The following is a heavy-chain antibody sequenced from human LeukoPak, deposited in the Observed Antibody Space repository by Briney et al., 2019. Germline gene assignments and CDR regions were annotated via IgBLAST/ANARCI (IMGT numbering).Heavy chain of an antibody. CDR1: GFTFSSYA. V-gene: IGHV4-31*02. Sequence: LRLSCAASGFTFSSYAMSWVRQAPGKGLEWIGYISYSGNTFYNPSLKSRVTISLDTSKSQFSLNLSSVTAADTAVYFCAREDSSDYYSGYFDYWGQGTLVTVSS. CDR2: ISYSGNT. D-gene: IGHD3-22*01. CDR3: AREDSSDYYSGYFDY. J-gene: IGHJ4*02.